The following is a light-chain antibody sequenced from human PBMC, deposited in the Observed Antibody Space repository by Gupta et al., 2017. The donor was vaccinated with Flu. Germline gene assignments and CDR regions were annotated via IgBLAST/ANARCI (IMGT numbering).Light chain of an antibody. CDR3: AAWDDSVSGWM. J-gene: IGLJ3*02. V-gene: IGLV1-47*01. Sequence: QSVLTQPPSASGTPGQRVTISCSGGSSNIGSNFVYWYQHLPGTAPKLLIYRSNERPSGVPDRFSGSKSDTSASLAISGLRAEDEADYYCAAWDDSVSGWMFGGLTKLTVL. CDR2: RSN. CDR1: SSNIGSNF.